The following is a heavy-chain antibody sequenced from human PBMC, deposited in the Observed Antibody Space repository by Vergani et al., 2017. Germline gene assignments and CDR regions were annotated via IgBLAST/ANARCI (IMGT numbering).Heavy chain of an antibody. CDR1: GYSFTSYW. V-gene: IGHV5-51*01. CDR3: ARLPRPTGYSYGYGFYYGMDV. D-gene: IGHD5-18*01. CDR2: IYPGDSDT. Sequence: EVQLVQSGAEVKKPGESLKISCKGSGYSFTSYWIGWVRQMPGKGLEWMGIIYPGDSDTRYSPSFQGQVTISADKSISTAYLQWSSLKASDTAMYYCARLPRPTGYSYGYGFYYGMDVWGQGTTVTVSS. J-gene: IGHJ6*02.